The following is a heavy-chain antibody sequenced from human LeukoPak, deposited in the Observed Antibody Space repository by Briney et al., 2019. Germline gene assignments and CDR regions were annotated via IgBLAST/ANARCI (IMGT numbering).Heavy chain of an antibody. V-gene: IGHV3-23*01. CDR3: ASSPRLRFLEWSYFDY. Sequence: PGGSLRLSCAASGFTFSSYAMSWVRQAPGKGLEWVSAISGSGSSTYYADSVKGRFTISRDNAKNSLYLQMNSLRAEDTAVYYCASSPRLRFLEWSYFDYWGQGTLVTVSS. CDR2: ISGSGSST. CDR1: GFTFSSYA. J-gene: IGHJ4*02. D-gene: IGHD3-3*01.